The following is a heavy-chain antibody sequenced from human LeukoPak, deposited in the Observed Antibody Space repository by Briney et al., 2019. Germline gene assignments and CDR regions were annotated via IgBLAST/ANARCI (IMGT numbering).Heavy chain of an antibody. Sequence: PGGSLRLSCAASGFTFNTYSMNWVRQVPGKGLEWVSYISSSSSAIHYADSLKGRFTVSRDNDRNSLYLQMNNLRAEDTAVYYCVRDFDRAGDYGDSPSGFWGQGTLVTVSS. V-gene: IGHV3-48*01. CDR1: GFTFNTYS. CDR3: VRDFDRAGDYGDSPSGF. CDR2: ISSSSSAI. J-gene: IGHJ4*02. D-gene: IGHD4-17*01.